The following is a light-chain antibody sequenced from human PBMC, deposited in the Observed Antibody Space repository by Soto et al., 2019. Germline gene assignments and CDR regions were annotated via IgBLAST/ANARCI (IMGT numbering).Light chain of an antibody. CDR3: QSYDSSLSGSV. CDR2: ANS. J-gene: IGLJ2*01. Sequence: QPVLTQPPSVSGAPGQRVTISCTGSSSNIGAGYDVHWYQQVPGTAPKLLIYANSNRPSGVPDRFSGSKSGSSGSLAITGLKAEDEADYYCQSYDSSLSGSVFGGGTQLTVL. CDR1: SSNIGAGYD. V-gene: IGLV1-40*01.